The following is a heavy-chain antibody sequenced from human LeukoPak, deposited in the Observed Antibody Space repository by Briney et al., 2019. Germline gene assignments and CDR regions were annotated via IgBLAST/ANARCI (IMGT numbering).Heavy chain of an antibody. CDR1: GFTFTSSA. CDR2: IVVGSGNT. CDR3: AASPPGYYDSSGYYPRTLGMDV. V-gene: IGHV1-58*02. D-gene: IGHD3-22*01. Sequence: ASVKVPCKASGFTFTSSAMQWVRQARGQRLEWIGWIVVGSGNTNYAQKFQERVTITRDMSTSTAYMELSSLRSEDTAVYYCAASPPGYYDSSGYYPRTLGMDVWGQGTTVTVSS. J-gene: IGHJ6*02.